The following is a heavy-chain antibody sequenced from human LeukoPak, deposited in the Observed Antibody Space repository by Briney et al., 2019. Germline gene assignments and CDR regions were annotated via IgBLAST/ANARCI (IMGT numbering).Heavy chain of an antibody. CDR3: AKDGYSSASSFHYYYYMDV. J-gene: IGHJ6*03. Sequence: GGSLRLSCAASGSTFSSYGMHWVRQAPGKGLEWVAVISYDGSNKYYADSVKGRFTISRDNSKNTLYLQMNSLRSEDTAVYYCAKDGYSSASSFHYYYYMDVWGQGTTVTVSS. CDR2: ISYDGSNK. D-gene: IGHD2-15*01. V-gene: IGHV3-30*18. CDR1: GSTFSSYG.